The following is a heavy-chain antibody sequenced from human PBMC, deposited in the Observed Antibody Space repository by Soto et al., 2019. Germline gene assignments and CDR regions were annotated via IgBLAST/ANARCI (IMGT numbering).Heavy chain of an antibody. Sequence: EVQLVESGGGLVKPGGSLRLSCAASGFTFSSYSMNWVRQAPGKGLEWVSSISSSSSYIYYADSVKGRFTISSDNAKNSLYLQMNRMRAEDTAVYYCARDLHFYDSGGYYGYWGQGPLVTVSS. CDR2: ISSSSSYI. CDR1: GFTFSSYS. CDR3: ARDLHFYDSGGYYGY. D-gene: IGHD3-22*01. J-gene: IGHJ4*02. V-gene: IGHV3-21*01.